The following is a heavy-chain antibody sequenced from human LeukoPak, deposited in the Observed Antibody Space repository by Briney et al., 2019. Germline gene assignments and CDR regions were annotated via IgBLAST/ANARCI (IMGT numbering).Heavy chain of an antibody. D-gene: IGHD5-12*01. CDR2: INPNSGGT. CDR1: GYTFTGYY. CDR3: ARDGDIVARNWFDP. V-gene: IGHV1-2*02. J-gene: IGHJ5*02. Sequence: ASVKVSCKASGYTFTGYYMHWVRQAPGQGLEWMGWINPNSGGTNYAQKFQGRVTMTRDTSISTAYMELSRPRSDDTAVYYCARDGDIVARNWFDPWGQGTLVTVSS.